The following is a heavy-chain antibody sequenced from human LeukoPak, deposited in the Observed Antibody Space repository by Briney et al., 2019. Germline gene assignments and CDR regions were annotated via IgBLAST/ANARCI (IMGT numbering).Heavy chain of an antibody. CDR1: GFTFSSYA. D-gene: IGHD6-19*01. J-gene: IGHJ4*02. CDR2: ISYDGSNK. CDR3: AREDSSGWYFDY. V-gene: IGHV3-30-3*01. Sequence: GRSLRLSCAASGFTFSSYAMHWARQAPGNGLEWVAVISYDGSNKYYADSVKGRFTISRDNSKNTLYLQMNSLRAEDTAVYYCAREDSSGWYFDYWGQGTLVTVSS.